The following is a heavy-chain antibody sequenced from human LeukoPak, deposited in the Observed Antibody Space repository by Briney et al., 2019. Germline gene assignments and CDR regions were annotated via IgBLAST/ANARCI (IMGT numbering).Heavy chain of an antibody. J-gene: IGHJ4*02. CDR3: AATRPGTPYAFDY. Sequence: PSETLSLTCTVSGGSISSSSYYWGWIRQPPGKGLEWIGSIYYSGSTYYNPSLKSRVTISVDTSKNQFSLKLSSVTAADTAVYYCAATRPGTPYAFDYWGQGTLVTVSS. CDR2: IYYSGST. D-gene: IGHD1-14*01. V-gene: IGHV4-39*01. CDR1: GGSISSSSYY.